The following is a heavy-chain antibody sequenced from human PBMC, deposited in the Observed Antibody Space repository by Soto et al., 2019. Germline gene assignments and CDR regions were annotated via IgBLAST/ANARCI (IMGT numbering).Heavy chain of an antibody. J-gene: IGHJ1*01. Sequence: QVQLVQSGAEVKKPGASVKVSCKASGYIFTSHGISWVRQAPGQGLEWMGRISTYNGNTKYAQKLQGRVTMTTDTSASIAYMELRSRRSDDTAVYYCARENGQWLVSDWGQGTLVTVSS. CDR3: ARENGQWLVSD. V-gene: IGHV1-18*01. CDR1: GYIFTSHG. D-gene: IGHD6-19*01. CDR2: ISTYNGNT.